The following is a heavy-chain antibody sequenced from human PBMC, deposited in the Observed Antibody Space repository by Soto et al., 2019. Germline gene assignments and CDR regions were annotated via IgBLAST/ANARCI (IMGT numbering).Heavy chain of an antibody. CDR3: ARDHKSMPEWLVRFVRYYYGIDV. D-gene: IGHD6-19*01. Sequence: GASVKVSCKASGGTFSSYAISWVRQAPGQGLEWMGGIIPIFGTANYAQKFQGRVTITADESTSTAYMELSSLRSEDTAVYYCARDHKSMPEWLVRFVRYYYGIDVWGQGTTVTVYS. V-gene: IGHV1-69*13. CDR1: GGTFSSYA. CDR2: IIPIFGTA. J-gene: IGHJ6*02.